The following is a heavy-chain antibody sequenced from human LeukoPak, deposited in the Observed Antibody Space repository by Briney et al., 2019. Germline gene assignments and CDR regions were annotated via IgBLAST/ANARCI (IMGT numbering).Heavy chain of an antibody. CDR1: GFTFDDYA. Sequence: GGSLRLSCAASGFTFDDYAMHWVRQAPGKGLEWVSGISWNSGSIGYADSVKGRFTISRDNAKNSLYLQMNSLRAEDTALYYCAKDTEYSSSWLFDYWGQGTLVTVSS. J-gene: IGHJ4*02. D-gene: IGHD6-13*01. CDR2: ISWNSGSI. V-gene: IGHV3-9*01. CDR3: AKDTEYSSSWLFDY.